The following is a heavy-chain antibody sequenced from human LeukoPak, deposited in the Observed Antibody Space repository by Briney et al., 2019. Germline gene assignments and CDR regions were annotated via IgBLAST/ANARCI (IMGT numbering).Heavy chain of an antibody. CDR1: GGTFSSYA. Sequence: SVKVSRKASGGTFSSYAISWVRQAPGQGLEWMGGIIPIFGTANYAQRFQGRVTITADESTSTAYMELSSLRSEDTAVYYCARGKLVDTAILNYGMDVWGQGTTVTVSS. J-gene: IGHJ6*02. V-gene: IGHV1-69*13. CDR3: ARGKLVDTAILNYGMDV. D-gene: IGHD5-18*01. CDR2: IIPIFGTA.